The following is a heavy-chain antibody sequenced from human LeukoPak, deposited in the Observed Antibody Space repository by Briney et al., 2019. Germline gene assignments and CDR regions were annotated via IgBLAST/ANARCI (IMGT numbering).Heavy chain of an antibody. CDR3: AKTPIVVVTRFDY. CDR1: GFTFSSYA. J-gene: IGHJ4*02. V-gene: IGHV3-23*01. CDR2: ISGSGGST. Sequence: GGSLTLSCAASGFTFSSYAISWVRQAPGNGREWVSAISGSGGSTYYADSVKGRFTISRDNSKNTLYLQMNSLRAEDTAVYYCAKTPIVVVTRFDYWGQGTLVTVSS. D-gene: IGHD2-21*02.